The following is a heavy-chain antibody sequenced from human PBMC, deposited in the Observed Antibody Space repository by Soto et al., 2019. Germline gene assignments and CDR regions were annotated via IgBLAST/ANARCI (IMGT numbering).Heavy chain of an antibody. V-gene: IGHV1-69*13. Sequence: ASVKVSCKASGGTFSSYAISWVRQAPGQGLEWMGGIIPIFGTANYAQKFQGRVTITADESTSTAYMELSSLRSEDTAVYYCARTLYSYGYGSHYYGMDVWGQGTTVTVSS. D-gene: IGHD5-18*01. J-gene: IGHJ6*02. CDR3: ARTLYSYGYGSHYYGMDV. CDR2: IIPIFGTA. CDR1: GGTFSSYA.